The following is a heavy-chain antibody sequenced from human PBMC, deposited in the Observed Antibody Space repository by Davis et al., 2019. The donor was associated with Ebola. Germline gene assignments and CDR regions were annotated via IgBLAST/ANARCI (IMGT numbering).Heavy chain of an antibody. J-gene: IGHJ4*02. V-gene: IGHV4-30-2*01. D-gene: IGHD4-17*01. CDR1: GGSISSGGYS. CDR3: ARGAVPAGD. CDR2: IYHSGST. Sequence: MPSETLSLTCAVSGGSISSGGYSWSWIRQPPGKGLEWIGYIYHSGSTYYNPSLKSRVTISVDRSKNQFSLKLSSVTAADTAVYYCARGAVPAGDWGQGTLVTVSS.